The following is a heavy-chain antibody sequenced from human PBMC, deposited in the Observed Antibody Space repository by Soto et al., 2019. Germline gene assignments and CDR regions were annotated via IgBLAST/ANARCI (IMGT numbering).Heavy chain of an antibody. J-gene: IGHJ6*02. D-gene: IGHD5-18*01. CDR3: ARGGRYTYGYGDYSYGMDV. CDR1: GFSFGDYA. Sequence: GGSLRLSCAASGFSFGDYAMSWVRQAPGKGLEWVSGISGTGSRTSYADSVRGRFTISRDNVNNTLSLQMDSLRAEDTAVYYCARGGRYTYGYGDYSYGMDVWGQGTTVTVSS. CDR2: ISGTGSRT. V-gene: IGHV3-23*01.